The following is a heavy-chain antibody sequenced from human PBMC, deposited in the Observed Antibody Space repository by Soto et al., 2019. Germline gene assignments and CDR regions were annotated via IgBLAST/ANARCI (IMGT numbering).Heavy chain of an antibody. V-gene: IGHV4-30-4*01. CDR1: GGSISTVNYW. CDR2: IYNGGST. D-gene: IGHD7-27*01. CDR3: ARGPSGDKVDS. J-gene: IGHJ4*02. Sequence: QVQLQESGPGLVKPSQTLSLTCTVSGGSISTVNYWWSWIRQSPDMGLEWIGHIYNGGSTYNNPSLESRVTTSVDTSKNQLPLTFSSVSAAATAVYYFARGPSGDKVDSWGQGTLVTVSS.